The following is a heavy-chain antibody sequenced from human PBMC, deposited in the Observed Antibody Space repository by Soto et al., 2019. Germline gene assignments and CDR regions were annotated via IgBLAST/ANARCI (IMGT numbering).Heavy chain of an antibody. CDR1: GFTFSIYG. Sequence: EAQLLESGGDLVQSGGSLRLSCAASGFTFSIYGMTWVRQAPGKGLEWVSAISGSGGSTYYADSVKGRFTISRDNSNNTLYLQMNRLRVEDPAVYYCAKRDQQCWGQGTLVTVSS. V-gene: IGHV3-23*01. D-gene: IGHD6-19*01. CDR2: ISGSGGST. J-gene: IGHJ4*02. CDR3: AKRDQQC.